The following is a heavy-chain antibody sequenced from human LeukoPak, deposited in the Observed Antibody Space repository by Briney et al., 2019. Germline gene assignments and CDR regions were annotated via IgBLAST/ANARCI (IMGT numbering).Heavy chain of an antibody. CDR1: GGSFSGYY. CDR2: INHSGST. D-gene: IGHD6-13*01. Sequence: SETLSLTCAVYGGSFSGYYWSWIRQPPGKGLEWIGEINHSGSTNYNPSLKSRVTISVDTSKNQFSLKLSSVTAADTAVYYCADRGEQQLVTGGYWGQGTLVTVCS. J-gene: IGHJ4*02. V-gene: IGHV4-34*01. CDR3: ADRGEQQLVTGGY.